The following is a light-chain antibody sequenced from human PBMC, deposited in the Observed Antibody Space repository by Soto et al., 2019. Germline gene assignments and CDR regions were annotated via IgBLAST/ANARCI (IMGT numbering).Light chain of an antibody. Sequence: EIVMTQSPVTLSVSPGDRATLSCRASQSVSINLAWYQQKPGQAPRLLIYDASTRATGIPARFSGSGSGTEFTLTISSLQSEDFAVYYCQQYNNWEGTFGQGTKVEIK. CDR3: QQYNNWEGT. CDR2: DAS. CDR1: QSVSIN. J-gene: IGKJ1*01. V-gene: IGKV3-15*01.